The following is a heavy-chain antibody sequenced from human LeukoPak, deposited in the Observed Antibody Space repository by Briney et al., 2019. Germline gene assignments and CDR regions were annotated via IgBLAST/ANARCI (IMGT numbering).Heavy chain of an antibody. CDR3: ARGINSQLTYYFDY. CDR2: IYYSGST. CDR1: CGSISSGDYY. V-gene: IGHV4-30-4*08. J-gene: IGHJ4*02. D-gene: IGHD1-1*01. Sequence: PSQTLSLTCTVSCGSISSGDYYWSWIRQPPGKGLEWIGYIYYSGSTYYNPSLKSRVTISVDTSKNQFSLKLSSVTAADTAVYYCARGINSQLTYYFDYWGQGTLVTVSS.